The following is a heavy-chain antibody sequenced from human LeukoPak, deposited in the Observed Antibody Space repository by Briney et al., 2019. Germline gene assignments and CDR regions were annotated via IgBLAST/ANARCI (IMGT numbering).Heavy chain of an antibody. CDR3: ARPRSYWGAFDI. J-gene: IGHJ3*02. CDR1: GYTFTGYY. D-gene: IGHD1-26*01. V-gene: IGHV1-2*02. CDR2: INPNSGGT. Sequence: RASVKVSCKASGYTFTGYYMHWVRQAPGQGLEWMGWINPNSGGTNYAQKFQGRVTMTRDTSISTAYMELSRLRSDDTAVYYCARPRSYWGAFDIWGQGTMVTVSS.